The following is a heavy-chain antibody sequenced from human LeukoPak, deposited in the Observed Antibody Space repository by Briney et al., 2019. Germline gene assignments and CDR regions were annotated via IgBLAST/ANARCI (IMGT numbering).Heavy chain of an antibody. V-gene: IGHV3-48*01. CDR1: GFTFRTSG. CDR3: AKDGGTHFDH. Sequence: GRSLRLSCAASGFTFRTSGMNWVRQAPGKGLEWVSYISSGGTTISYTQAVKGRFPITRHNAQNSLTLHMNTLRADDTAVYYCAKDGGTHFDHWGQGTLVTVSS. D-gene: IGHD1-26*01. CDR2: ISSGGTTI. J-gene: IGHJ4*02.